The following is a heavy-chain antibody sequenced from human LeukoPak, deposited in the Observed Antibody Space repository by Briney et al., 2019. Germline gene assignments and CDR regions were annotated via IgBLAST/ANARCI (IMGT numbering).Heavy chain of an antibody. D-gene: IGHD2/OR15-2a*01. J-gene: IGHJ4*02. Sequence: GGSLRLSCAASGFTFTYSMNWVRQAPGKGLEWVSYIGSSSGDISYADSVKGRFTISRDNAKNSLLLQMNSLRVEDTAVYYCARAFRRGSSPGQYYFDYWGQGTLVTVSS. V-gene: IGHV3-48*01. CDR1: GFTFTYS. CDR2: IGSSSGDI. CDR3: ARAFRRGSSPGQYYFDY.